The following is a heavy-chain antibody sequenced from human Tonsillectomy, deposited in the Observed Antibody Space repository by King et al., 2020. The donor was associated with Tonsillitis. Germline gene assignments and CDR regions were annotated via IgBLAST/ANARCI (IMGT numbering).Heavy chain of an antibody. V-gene: IGHV3-7*03. J-gene: IGHJ3*02. D-gene: IGHD6-19*01. CDR1: GFTFSSYW. CDR3: AVIAVAPTGFDI. Sequence: DVQLVESGGGLVQPGGSLRLSCAASGFTFSSYWMTWVRQAPGKGLGGVANIKEDGGEKYYVDFVKGRFTISRDNAKNSLYLQMNSLRAEDTAVYYCAVIAVAPTGFDIWGQGTKVTVSS. CDR2: IKEDGGEK.